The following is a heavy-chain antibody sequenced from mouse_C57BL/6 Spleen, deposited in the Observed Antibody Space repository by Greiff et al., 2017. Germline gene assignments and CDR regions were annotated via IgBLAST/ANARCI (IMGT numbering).Heavy chain of an antibody. CDR1: GYSFTDYN. D-gene: IGHD4-1*01. V-gene: IGHV1-39*01. CDR2: INPNYGTT. J-gene: IGHJ2*01. CDR3: ARSLNWDGEYYFDY. Sequence: EVKLMESGPELVKPGASVKISCKASGYSFTDYNMNWVKQSNGKSLEWIGVINPNYGTTSYNQKFKGKATLTVDQSSSTAYMQLNSLTSEDSAVYYCARSLNWDGEYYFDYWGQGTTLTVSS.